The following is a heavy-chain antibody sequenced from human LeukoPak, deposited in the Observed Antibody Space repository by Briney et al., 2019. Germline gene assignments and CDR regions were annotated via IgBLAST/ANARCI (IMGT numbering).Heavy chain of an antibody. CDR1: GFSFSTYG. CDR3: AKDAPVNIVVVPAANS. J-gene: IGHJ4*02. V-gene: IGHV3-33*06. Sequence: SGGSLRLSCAASGFSFSTYGMFWVRQAPGKGLEWVGVVSYDGSKQYYADSVKGRFTISRDNSKNTLYLQMDSLRAEDTAVYYCAKDAPVNIVVVPAANSWGQGTLVTVSS. D-gene: IGHD2-2*01. CDR2: VSYDGSKQ.